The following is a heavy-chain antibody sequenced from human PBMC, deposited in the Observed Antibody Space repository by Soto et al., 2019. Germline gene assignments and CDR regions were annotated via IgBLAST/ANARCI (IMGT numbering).Heavy chain of an antibody. V-gene: IGHV3-30-3*01. CDR1: GFTFSSYA. Sequence: QVQLVESGGGVVQPGRSLRLSCAASGFTFSSYAMHWVRQAPGKGLEWVAVISNDGSNKYYADSVKGRFTISRDNSKNTLYLQMNSLRAEDTAVYYCARDADCSGGSCYSRGGYFDYWGQGTLVTVSS. D-gene: IGHD2-15*01. J-gene: IGHJ4*02. CDR2: ISNDGSNK. CDR3: ARDADCSGGSCYSRGGYFDY.